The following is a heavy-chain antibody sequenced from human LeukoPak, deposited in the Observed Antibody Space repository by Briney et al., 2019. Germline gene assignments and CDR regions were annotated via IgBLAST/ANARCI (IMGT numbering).Heavy chain of an antibody. CDR3: ARSQTPSAGWALDY. CDR2: IFQSGST. CDR1: GVSISSSHW. Sequence: SGTLSLTCAVSGVSISSSHWWSWVRPPSGKGLEWIGEIFQSGSTNYNPSLKSRLTISVDKSKNQFSLNLNSVTAADTAVYFCARSQTPSAGWALDYWGQGTLVSVSS. J-gene: IGHJ4*02. V-gene: IGHV4-4*02. D-gene: IGHD6-19*01.